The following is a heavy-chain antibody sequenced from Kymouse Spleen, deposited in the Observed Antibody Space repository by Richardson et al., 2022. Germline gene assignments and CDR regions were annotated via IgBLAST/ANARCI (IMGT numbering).Heavy chain of an antibody. J-gene: IGHJ4*02. CDR3: AKDPHVDIVATINYFDY. V-gene: IGHV3-30*18. CDR2: ISYDGSNK. CDR1: GFTFSSYG. D-gene: IGHD5-12*01. Sequence: QVQLVESGGGVVQPGRSLRLSCAASGFTFSSYGMHWVRQAPGKGLEWVAVISYDGSNKYYADSVKGRFTISRDNSKNTLYLQMNSLRAEDTAVYYCAKDPHVDIVATINYFDYWGQGTLVTVSS.